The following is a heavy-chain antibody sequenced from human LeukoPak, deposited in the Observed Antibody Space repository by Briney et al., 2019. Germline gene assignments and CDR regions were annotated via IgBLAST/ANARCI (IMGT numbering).Heavy chain of an antibody. Sequence: PSQTLSLTCTVSGGSLSSGGYYWSWIRQPPGKGLEWVGYIYHSGSTYYNPSLKSRVTISVDRSKNQFSLKLSSVTAAHTAVYYWARVQQLLRSFQHWGQGTLVTVSS. J-gene: IGHJ1*01. D-gene: IGHD2-2*01. CDR2: IYHSGST. CDR1: GGSLSSGGYY. CDR3: ARVQQLLRSFQH. V-gene: IGHV4-30-2*01.